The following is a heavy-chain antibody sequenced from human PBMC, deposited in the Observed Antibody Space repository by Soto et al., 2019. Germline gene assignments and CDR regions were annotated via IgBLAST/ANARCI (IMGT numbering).Heavy chain of an antibody. Sequence: SETLSLTCAVYGGSFSGYYWSWIRQPPGKGLEWIGEINHSGSTNYNPSLKSRVTISVDTSKNQFSLKLSSVTAADTAVYYCASGGAAAGTRVANNWFDPWGQGTLVTVSS. CDR2: INHSGST. V-gene: IGHV4-34*01. D-gene: IGHD6-13*01. CDR3: ASGGAAAGTRVANNWFDP. J-gene: IGHJ5*02. CDR1: GGSFSGYY.